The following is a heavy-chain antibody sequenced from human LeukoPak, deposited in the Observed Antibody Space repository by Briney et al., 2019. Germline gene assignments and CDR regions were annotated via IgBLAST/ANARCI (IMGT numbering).Heavy chain of an antibody. V-gene: IGHV1-2*02. CDR2: INPNSGGT. CDR3: ARDLLAVAGTARSSWFDP. Sequence: ASVKVSCRASGYTFTGYNMHWVRQAPGQGLEWMGWINPNSGGTNYAQKFQGRVTMTRDTSISTAYMELSRLRSDDTAVYYCARDLLAVAGTARSSWFDPWGQGTLVTVSS. D-gene: IGHD6-19*01. CDR1: GYTFTGYN. J-gene: IGHJ5*02.